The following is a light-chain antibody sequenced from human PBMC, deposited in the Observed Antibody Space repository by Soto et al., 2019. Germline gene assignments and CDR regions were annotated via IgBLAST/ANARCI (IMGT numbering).Light chain of an antibody. Sequence: EVVLTQSPGTLSLSPGERATLSCRASQSVSISYLAWYQQKPGQAPRLLIYDASNRATGIPARFSGSGSGTDFTLTISRLDPEDFAVYYCQQYGSSVLTFGGGTKVDIK. J-gene: IGKJ4*01. V-gene: IGKV3-20*01. CDR3: QQYGSSVLT. CDR2: DAS. CDR1: QSVSISY.